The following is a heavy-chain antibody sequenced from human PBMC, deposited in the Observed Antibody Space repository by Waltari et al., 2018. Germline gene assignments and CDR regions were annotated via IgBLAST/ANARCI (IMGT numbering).Heavy chain of an antibody. CDR3: ARDRSGTINSFDP. Sequence: QLQLQESGPRLVKPAETLSLTCTVSGDSVSSGPYFWAWIRQPPGKGLEWLGSMFYSGTTYHNSPLKSRVTISVDTSKNQVSLQLKSVTAADTAVYFCARDRSGTINSFDPWGRGTLVTVSS. D-gene: IGHD1-26*01. CDR1: GDSVSSGPYF. J-gene: IGHJ5*02. V-gene: IGHV4-39*07. CDR2: MFYSGTT.